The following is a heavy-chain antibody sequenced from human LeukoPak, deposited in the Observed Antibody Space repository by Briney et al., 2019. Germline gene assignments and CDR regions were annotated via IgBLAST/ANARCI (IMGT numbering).Heavy chain of an antibody. CDR2: IYYSGST. J-gene: IGHJ4*02. V-gene: IGHV4-30-4*08. CDR1: GGSISSGGYY. D-gene: IGHD3-22*01. CDR3: ARDGYYDSSGYYVLDY. Sequence: SETLSLTCTVSGGSISSGGYYWSWIRQHPGKGLEWIGYIYYSGSTYYNPSLKSRVTISVDTSKNQFSLKLSSVTAADTAVYYCARDGYYDSSGYYVLDYWGQGTLVTVSS.